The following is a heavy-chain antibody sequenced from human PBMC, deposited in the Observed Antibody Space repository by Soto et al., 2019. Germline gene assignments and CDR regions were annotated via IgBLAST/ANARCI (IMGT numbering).Heavy chain of an antibody. CDR2: IYGDGSGA. CDR1: GFTFSTYT. D-gene: IGHD3-9*01. V-gene: IGHV3-23*01. CDR3: AKDILPYDILTGAPPYGGMDV. J-gene: IGHJ6*02. Sequence: GGSLRLSCAASGFTFSTYTLNWVLQAPWRGLEWVAGIYGDGSGAYYGGSTKGQVTISRDNAKNSLYLQMNSLRAEDTALYYCAKDILPYDILTGAPPYGGMDVWGQGTTVTVSS.